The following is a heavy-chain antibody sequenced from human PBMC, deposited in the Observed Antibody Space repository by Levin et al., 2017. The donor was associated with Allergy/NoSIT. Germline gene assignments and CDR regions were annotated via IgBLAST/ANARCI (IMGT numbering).Heavy chain of an antibody. CDR1: GGTFSSYA. CDR3: ARESRWRVRRFDP. Sequence: SVKVSCKASGGTFSSYAISWVRQAPGQGLEWMGGIIPIFGTANYAQKFQGRVTITADKSTSTAYMELSSLRSEDTAVYYCARESRWRVRRFDPWGQGTLVTVSS. V-gene: IGHV1-69*06. CDR2: IIPIFGTA. J-gene: IGHJ5*02. D-gene: IGHD4-23*01.